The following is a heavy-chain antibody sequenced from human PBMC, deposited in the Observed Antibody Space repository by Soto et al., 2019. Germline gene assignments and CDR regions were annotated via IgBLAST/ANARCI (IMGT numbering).Heavy chain of an antibody. CDR2: ISWNSGSI. J-gene: IGHJ6*01. D-gene: IGHD1-26*01. CDR1: GFTCDDFG. Sequence: ASGFTCDDFGMHRVRPAPGKGLEWVSGISWNSGSIGYADSVKGRFTISRDNAKNSLYLQMNSLRAEDTALYYCAKDMVGAPGYYYHGIGVWGQAPTLTVHS. V-gene: IGHV3-9*01. CDR3: AKDMVGAPGYYYHGIGV.